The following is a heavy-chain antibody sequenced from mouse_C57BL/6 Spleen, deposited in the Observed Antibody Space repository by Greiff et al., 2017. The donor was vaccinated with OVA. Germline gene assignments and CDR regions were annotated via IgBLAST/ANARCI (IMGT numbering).Heavy chain of an antibody. CDR2: IDPSDSYT. D-gene: IGHD2-5*01. CDR1: GYTFTSYW. V-gene: IGHV1-69*01. CDR3: ARREYSNYDYAMDY. J-gene: IGHJ4*01. Sequence: QVQLKQPGAELVMPGASVKLSCKASGYTFTSYWMHWVKQRPGQGLEWIGEIDPSDSYTNYNQKFKGKSTLTVDKSSSTAYMQLSSLTSEDSAVYYCARREYSNYDYAMDYWGQGTSVTVSS.